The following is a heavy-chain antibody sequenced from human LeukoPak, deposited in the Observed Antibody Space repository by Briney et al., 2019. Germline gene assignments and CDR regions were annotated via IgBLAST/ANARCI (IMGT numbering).Heavy chain of an antibody. CDR2: IWYDGSNK. CDR1: GFIFSNYG. CDR3: ARELQDAFDI. V-gene: IGHV3-33*01. Sequence: GRSLRFSCAASGFIFSNYGMHWVRQAPGKGLEWVAVIWYDGSNKYYADSVKGRFTISRDNSKNTVYLQMNSLRAEDTAVYYCARELQDAFDIWGQGTRVIVSS. D-gene: IGHD4-11*01. J-gene: IGHJ3*02.